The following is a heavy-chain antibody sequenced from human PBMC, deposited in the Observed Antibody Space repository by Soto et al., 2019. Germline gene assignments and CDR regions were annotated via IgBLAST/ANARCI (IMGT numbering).Heavy chain of an antibody. V-gene: IGHV4-30-4*01. CDR2: IYFNGRT. Sequence: SETLSLTCTVSGGSINNGHYYWSWVRQHPGKGLEYIGYIYFNGRTYYNPSLDSPVSISLDTSKNRCSLRLSSVTAADTAVYYCASESPGLAGPAGRIDHWGQGTLVTVSS. CDR3: ASESPGLAGPAGRIDH. D-gene: IGHD1-26*01. CDR1: GGSINNGHYY. J-gene: IGHJ4*02.